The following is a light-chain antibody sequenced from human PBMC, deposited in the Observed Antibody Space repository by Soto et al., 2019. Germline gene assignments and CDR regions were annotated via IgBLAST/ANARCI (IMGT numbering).Light chain of an antibody. V-gene: IGKV2-30*01. CDR2: QVS. J-gene: IGKJ1*01. Sequence: DVVMTQSPLSLPVTLGQPASISCRSSQSLVYSDGITYLNWFQQRPGQSPRRLIYQVSNRDSGVPDRFSGSGSGTDFTLKISRVEAEDVGVYYCIQATYWPWTFGQGTKVEIK. CDR1: QSLVYSDGITY. CDR3: IQATYWPWT.